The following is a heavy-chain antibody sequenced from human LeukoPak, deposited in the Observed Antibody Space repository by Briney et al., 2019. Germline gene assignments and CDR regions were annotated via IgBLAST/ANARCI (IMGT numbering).Heavy chain of an antibody. CDR2: IYPGDSDT. CDR1: GYRFSNYW. D-gene: IGHD5-18*01. Sequence: GESLKISCKGSGYRFSNYWIGWVRQMPGKGLEWMGIIYPGDSDTRYIPSFHGQVTISADKSISTAYLQWSSLKASDTAMYYCARRRDERGYKDIFDIWGQGTMVTVSS. CDR3: ARRRDERGYKDIFDI. J-gene: IGHJ3*02. V-gene: IGHV5-51*01.